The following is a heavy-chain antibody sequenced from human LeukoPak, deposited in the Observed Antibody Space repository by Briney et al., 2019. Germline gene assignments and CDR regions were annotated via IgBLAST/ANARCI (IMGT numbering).Heavy chain of an antibody. J-gene: IGHJ3*02. D-gene: IGHD2-15*01. V-gene: IGHV1-46*01. CDR1: GYTFTSYY. Sequence: ASVKVSCKASGYTFTSYYLHWVRQAPGQGLEWMGIINPSGGSTSYAQKFQGRITVTSDVSTSTVYMELSSLRSEDTAVYYCARDPGSCSGDNCFYDAFDIWGQGTMVTVSS. CDR3: ARDPGSCSGDNCFYDAFDI. CDR2: INPSGGST.